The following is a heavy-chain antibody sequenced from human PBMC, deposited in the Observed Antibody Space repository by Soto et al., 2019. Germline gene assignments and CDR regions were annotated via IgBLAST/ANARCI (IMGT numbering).Heavy chain of an antibody. J-gene: IGHJ6*02. CDR1: GFTFSSYA. CDR2: ISYDGSNK. CDR3: ARDFGSGSYYIGQYGMDV. V-gene: IGHV3-30-3*01. D-gene: IGHD3-10*01. Sequence: VQLVESGGGVVQPGRSLRLSCAASGFTFSSYAMHWVRQAPGKGLEWVAVISYDGSNKYYADSVKGRFTISRDNSKNTLYLQMNSLRAEDTAVYYCARDFGSGSYYIGQYGMDVWGQGTTVTVSS.